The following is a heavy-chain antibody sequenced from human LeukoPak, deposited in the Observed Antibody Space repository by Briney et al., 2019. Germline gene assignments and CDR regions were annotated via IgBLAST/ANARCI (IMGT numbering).Heavy chain of an antibody. J-gene: IGHJ4*02. CDR3: AKDMDQLLTFDY. V-gene: IGHV3-9*01. Sequence: GGSLRLSCAASGFTFDDYAMHWVRQAPGKGLEWVLGISWNSGSIGYADSVKGRFTISRDNAKNSLYLQMNSLRAEDTALYYCAKDMDQLLTFDYWGQGTLVTVSS. CDR1: GFTFDDYA. CDR2: ISWNSGSI. D-gene: IGHD2-2*01.